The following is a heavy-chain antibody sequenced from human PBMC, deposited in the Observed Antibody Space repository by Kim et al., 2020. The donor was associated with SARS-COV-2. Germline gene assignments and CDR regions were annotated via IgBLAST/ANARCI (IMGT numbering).Heavy chain of an antibody. Sequence: GGSLRLSCAASGFTFTTYSMNWVRQAPGKGLEWISYISSRSGTIYYADSVKGRFTISRDNAKNLLYLQMNSLREEDTAVYYCARGSVCSSTSCYRDNWF. D-gene: IGHD2-2*01. V-gene: IGHV3-48*02. CDR1: GFTFTTYS. CDR3: ARGSVCSSTSCYRDNWF. CDR2: ISSRSGTI. J-gene: IGHJ5*01.